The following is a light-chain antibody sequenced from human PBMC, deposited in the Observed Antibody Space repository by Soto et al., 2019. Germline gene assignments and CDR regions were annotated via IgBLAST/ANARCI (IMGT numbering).Light chain of an antibody. CDR1: QSVSSSY. V-gene: IGKV3-20*01. Sequence: IVLTQSPGTLSLSPGERATLSCRASQSVSSSYLAWYQQKPGQAPRLLIYGASSRATGIPDRFSGSGSGTDFTLTISRLEPEDFAVYYCKQYGSFPTFGQGTRLEI. CDR2: GAS. J-gene: IGKJ5*01. CDR3: KQYGSFPT.